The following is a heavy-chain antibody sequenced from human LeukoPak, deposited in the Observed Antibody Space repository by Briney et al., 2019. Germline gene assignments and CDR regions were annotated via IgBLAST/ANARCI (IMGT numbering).Heavy chain of an antibody. Sequence: GGSLRLSCAASGFTFRSHAMSWVRQAPGKGLEWVSAISGSGGSTYYADSVNGRFTISRDTSKNTLYLQMNSLRAEDSAVYYCAKRVLVAGTYYFDYWGQGTLVTVSS. CDR2: ISGSGGST. CDR1: GFTFRSHA. J-gene: IGHJ4*02. CDR3: AKRVLVAGTYYFDY. V-gene: IGHV3-23*01. D-gene: IGHD6-19*01.